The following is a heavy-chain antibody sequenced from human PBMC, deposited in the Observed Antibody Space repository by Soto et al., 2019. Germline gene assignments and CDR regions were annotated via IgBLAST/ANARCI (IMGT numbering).Heavy chain of an antibody. D-gene: IGHD7-27*01. Sequence: GXTLVTPTETLTXSCTFCGCSLSTSGMCVSWIRQPPGKALEWLALIDWDDDKYYSTYLKTRLTISKDTYKNQVVLTMTNIDPVDKATYYCARSSVMGNYFDYWGQGTLGTVSS. CDR1: GCSLSTSGMC. CDR3: ARSSVMGNYFDY. J-gene: IGHJ4*02. V-gene: IGHV2-70*01. CDR2: IDWDDDK.